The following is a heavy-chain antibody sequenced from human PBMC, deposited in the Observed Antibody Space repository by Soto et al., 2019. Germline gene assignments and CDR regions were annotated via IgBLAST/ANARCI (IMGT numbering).Heavy chain of an antibody. CDR1: GGSISSGDYY. V-gene: IGHV4-30-4*01. J-gene: IGHJ4*02. CDR3: ARAGFLEWLLPDY. D-gene: IGHD3-3*01. CDR2: IYYRGST. Sequence: PSETLSLTCTVSGGSISSGDYYWIWIRQPPGKGLEWIGYIYYRGSTYYNPSLKSRVTISIDTSKNQLFLNLSSVTAADTAMYYCARAGFLEWLLPDYWGQGTLVTVSS.